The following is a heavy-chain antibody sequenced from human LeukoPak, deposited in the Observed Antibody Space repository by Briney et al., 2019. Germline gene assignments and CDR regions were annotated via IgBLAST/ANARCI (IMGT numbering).Heavy chain of an antibody. Sequence: GGSLRLSCAASGFTFSSYSMNWVRQAPGKGLEWVSFISGTSSYIYDADSVKGRFTISRDNAKRSLFLQMDSLRAEDTAVYYCARVASAYYWGQGTLVTVSS. J-gene: IGHJ4*02. V-gene: IGHV3-21*01. CDR2: ISGTSSYI. CDR1: GFTFSSYS. CDR3: ARVASAYY. D-gene: IGHD3-3*01.